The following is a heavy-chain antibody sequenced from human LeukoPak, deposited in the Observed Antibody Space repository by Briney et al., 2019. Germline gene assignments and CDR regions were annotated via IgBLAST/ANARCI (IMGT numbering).Heavy chain of an antibody. Sequence: PGGSLRLSCMVSGFTFSDCAISWVRQAPGKGLEWVSRIKSDGSNYYADSVKGRFTIFRDNAKNTLYLQMNSLRAEDTAVYYCARGMSGYYGMDVWGQGTTVTVSS. CDR2: IKSDGSNY. J-gene: IGHJ6*02. CDR1: GFTFSDCA. V-gene: IGHV3-74*01. CDR3: ARGMSGYYGMDV.